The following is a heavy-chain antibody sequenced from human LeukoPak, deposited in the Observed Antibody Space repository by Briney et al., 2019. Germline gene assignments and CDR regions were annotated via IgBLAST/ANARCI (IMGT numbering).Heavy chain of an antibody. J-gene: IGHJ3*02. CDR3: ARVVXXXSGNXAFDI. CDR1: GYTFTGYY. CDR2: INPNSGGT. V-gene: IGHV1-2*02. Sequence: ASVKVSCKASGYTFTGYYMHWVRQAPRQGLEWMGWINPNSGGTNYAQKFQGRVTMTRDTSISTAYMELSRLTSDDTAVYYCARVVXXXSGNXAFDIWGXGTMVTVSS. D-gene: IGHD4-23*01.